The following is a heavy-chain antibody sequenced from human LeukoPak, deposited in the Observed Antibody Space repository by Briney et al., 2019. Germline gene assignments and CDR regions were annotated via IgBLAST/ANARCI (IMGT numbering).Heavy chain of an antibody. CDR2: IRYDGSNK. CDR3: TTDPSLYYYYYMDV. V-gene: IGHV3-30*02. J-gene: IGHJ6*03. CDR1: GFTFSSYG. Sequence: PGGSLRLSCAASGFTFSSYGMHWVRQAPGKGLEWVAFIRYDGSNKYYADSVKGRFTISRDNSKNTLYLQMNSLKTEDTAVYYCTTDPSLYYYYYMDVWGKGTTVTVSS.